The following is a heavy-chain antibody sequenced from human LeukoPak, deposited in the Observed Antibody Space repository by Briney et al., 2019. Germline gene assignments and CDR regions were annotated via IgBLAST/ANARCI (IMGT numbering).Heavy chain of an antibody. CDR3: TKDRSCGRSYFDY. CDR1: GFTVSSNY. CDR2: IYSGGST. J-gene: IGHJ4*02. V-gene: IGHV3-66*02. Sequence: GGSLRLSCAASGFTVSSNYMSWVRQAPGKGLEWVSVIYSGGSTYYADSVKGRFTISRDNSKNTLYLRMNSLRIEDTAVYYCTKDRSCGRSYFDYWGQGTLVTVAS. D-gene: IGHD6-19*01.